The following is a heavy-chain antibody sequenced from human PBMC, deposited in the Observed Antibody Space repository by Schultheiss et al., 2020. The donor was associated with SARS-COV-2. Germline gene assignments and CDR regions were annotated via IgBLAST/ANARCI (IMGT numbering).Heavy chain of an antibody. CDR3: ARDDKLGWIQLWSDYYYYGMDV. CDR1: GFTFSSYS. J-gene: IGHJ6*02. V-gene: IGHV3-48*02. CDR2: ISSSSSTI. D-gene: IGHD5-18*01. Sequence: GGSLRLSCAASGFTFSSYSMNWVRQAPGKGLEWVSYISSSSSTIYYADSVKGRFTISRDNAKNSLYLQMNSLRDEDTAVYYCARDDKLGWIQLWSDYYYYGMDVWGQGTTVTVSS.